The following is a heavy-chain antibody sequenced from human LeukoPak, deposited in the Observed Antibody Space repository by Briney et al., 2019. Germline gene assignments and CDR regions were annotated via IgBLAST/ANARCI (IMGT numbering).Heavy chain of an antibody. J-gene: IGHJ4*02. D-gene: IGHD1-26*01. V-gene: IGHV1-8*03. CDR3: PRVPGSIDY. CDR2: INLKSGNA. CDR1: GYTFTTYD. Sequence: VASVKVSCKASGYTFTTYDINWVRQATGQGLEWMGWINLKSGNAGYAQNFQGRVTITRDTSISTAYMELSGLRSEVTDVYYRPRVPGSIDYWGQGPLVTVSS.